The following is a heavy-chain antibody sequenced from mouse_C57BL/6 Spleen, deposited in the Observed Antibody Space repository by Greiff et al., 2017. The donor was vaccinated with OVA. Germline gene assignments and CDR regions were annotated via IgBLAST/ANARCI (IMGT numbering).Heavy chain of an antibody. Sequence: QVQLQQPGAELVMPGASVKLSCKASGYTFTSYWMHWVKQRPGQGLEWIGEIDPSDSYTNYNQKFKGKSTLTVDKSSSTAYMQLSSLTSEDSAVYYCARERLLAYWGQVTLVTVSA. CDR1: GYTFTSYW. CDR3: ARERLLAY. V-gene: IGHV1-69*01. J-gene: IGHJ3*01. CDR2: IDPSDSYT. D-gene: IGHD2-4*01.